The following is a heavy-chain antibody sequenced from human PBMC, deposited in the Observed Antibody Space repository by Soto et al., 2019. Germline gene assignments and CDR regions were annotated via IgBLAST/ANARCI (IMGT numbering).Heavy chain of an antibody. CDR3: ERGLYCSSTSCDVSFPSLYDWFDP. CDR1: GYTFTSYD. D-gene: IGHD2-2*01. Sequence: QVQLVPSGAEVKKPGASVKVSCKASGYTFTSYDINWVRQATGQGLEWMGWMNPNSGNPGYAQKFQGRVTITRNTSISKAYMEMSSLRSEDTAVYYCERGLYCSSTSCDVSFPSLYDWFDPWGQGTLVTVSS. V-gene: IGHV1-8*01. J-gene: IGHJ5*02. CDR2: MNPNSGNP.